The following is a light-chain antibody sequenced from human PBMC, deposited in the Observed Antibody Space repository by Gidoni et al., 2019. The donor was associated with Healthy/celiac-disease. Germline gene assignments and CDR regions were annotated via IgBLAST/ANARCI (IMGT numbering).Light chain of an antibody. J-gene: IGLJ3*02. Sequence: SSELTHDPAVSVALGQTVRITCQGDSLRSYYASWYQQKPGQAPVLVIYGKNNRPSGIPERFSGSSSGNTASLTITGAQAEDEADYYCNSRESSGNPLWVFGGGTKLTVL. CDR3: NSRESSGNPLWV. CDR2: GKN. CDR1: SLRSYY. V-gene: IGLV3-19*01.